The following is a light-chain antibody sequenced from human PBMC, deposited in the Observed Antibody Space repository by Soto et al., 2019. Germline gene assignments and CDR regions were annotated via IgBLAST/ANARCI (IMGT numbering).Light chain of an antibody. J-gene: IGKJ1*01. CDR3: QQCQTWT. CDR1: QTISRW. Sequence: DIQMTQSPLTLSASVGDRVTITCRASQTISRWLAWYQQKPGKAPKLLIYRASSLESGVPSRFSGSGSGTEFTLTISSLQSDVSATYYCQQCQTWTFGQGTKVEIK. V-gene: IGKV1-5*03. CDR2: RAS.